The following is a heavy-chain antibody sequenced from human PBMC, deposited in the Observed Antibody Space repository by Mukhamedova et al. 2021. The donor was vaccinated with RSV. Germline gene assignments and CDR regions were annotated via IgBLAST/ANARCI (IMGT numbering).Heavy chain of an antibody. Sequence: TFSSYSMNWVRQAPGKGLEWVSSISSSSYIYYADSVKGRFTISRDNAKNSLYLQMNSLRAEDTAVYYCARDRGVATMFYWGQGTL. D-gene: IGHD5-24*01. V-gene: IGHV3-21*01. J-gene: IGHJ4*02. CDR3: ARDRGVATMFY. CDR2: ISSSSYI. CDR1: TFSSYS.